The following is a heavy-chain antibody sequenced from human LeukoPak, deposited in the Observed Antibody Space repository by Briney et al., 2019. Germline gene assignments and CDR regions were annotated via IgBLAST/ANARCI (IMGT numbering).Heavy chain of an antibody. Sequence: GGSLRLSCAASGFTFSSYSMNWVRQAPGKGLEWVSSISSSSSYIYYADSVKGRFTISRDNAKNSLYLQMNSLRAEETAVYYCARAQTMGDSTRPFDYGGQGTLVTVSS. CDR3: ARAQTMGDSTRPFDY. V-gene: IGHV3-21*01. CDR2: ISSSSSYI. CDR1: GFTFSSYS. D-gene: IGHD2-21*02. J-gene: IGHJ4*02.